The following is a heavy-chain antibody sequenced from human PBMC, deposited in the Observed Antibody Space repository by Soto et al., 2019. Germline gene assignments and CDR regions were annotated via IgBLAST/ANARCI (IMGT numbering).Heavy chain of an antibody. CDR3: ANSEYSRYKNIDV. CDR1: GFTFRGYG. J-gene: IGHJ6*02. D-gene: IGHD5-18*01. CDR2: TSYDGSIK. Sequence: HPGGSLRLSCAASGFTFRGYGMHWVRQAPGRGLEWVALTSYDGSIKYYADSVRGRFTISRDNSKNTLYLQMNSLRAEDTAVYYCANSEYSRYKNIDVWGQGTTVTVSS. V-gene: IGHV3-30*18.